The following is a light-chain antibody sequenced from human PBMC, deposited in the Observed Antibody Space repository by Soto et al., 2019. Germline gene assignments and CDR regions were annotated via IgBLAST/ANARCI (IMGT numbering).Light chain of an antibody. CDR1: SSNIGAGYD. V-gene: IGLV1-40*01. CDR3: QSYDSSLSGWV. Sequence: QYVLTQPHSVSGAPGQRVTIYCTGSSSNIGAGYDVHWYQQLPGTAPKLLIYGNSNRPSKVPERFSSSKSGTSAYMAITGLKDEDEADDYCQSYDSSLSGWVFGGGTKLTVL. J-gene: IGLJ3*02. CDR2: GNS.